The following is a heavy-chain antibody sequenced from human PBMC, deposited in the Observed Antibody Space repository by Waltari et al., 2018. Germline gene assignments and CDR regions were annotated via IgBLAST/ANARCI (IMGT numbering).Heavy chain of an antibody. CDR2: ISGDGGST. J-gene: IGHJ4*02. D-gene: IGHD3-22*01. V-gene: IGHV3-43*02. Sequence: EVQLVESGGGVVQPGGSLRLSCAASGFTLDDYAMPWVRQAPGKGLEWASLISGDGGSTYYADSVKGRFTISRDNSKNSLYLQMNSLRTEDTALYYCAKVGPRGYDSSGLFDYWGQGTLVTVSS. CDR1: GFTLDDYA. CDR3: AKVGPRGYDSSGLFDY.